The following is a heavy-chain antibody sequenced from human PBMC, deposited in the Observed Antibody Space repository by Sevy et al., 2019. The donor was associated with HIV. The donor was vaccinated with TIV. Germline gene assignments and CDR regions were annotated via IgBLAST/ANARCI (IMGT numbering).Heavy chain of an antibody. CDR1: GFSFGDYT. CDR2: ISSDAHWGSI. Sequence: GGSLRLSCTTFGFSFGDYTMGWVRQAPGKGLEWVGYISSDAHWGSIEYAASVRGRFTISRDDSRNIAYLQMNSLKTEDTAVYYCTGPFVSSTWYEYFHHWGQGTVVTVSS. CDR3: TGPFVSSTWYEYFHH. D-gene: IGHD6-13*01. V-gene: IGHV3-49*04. J-gene: IGHJ1*01.